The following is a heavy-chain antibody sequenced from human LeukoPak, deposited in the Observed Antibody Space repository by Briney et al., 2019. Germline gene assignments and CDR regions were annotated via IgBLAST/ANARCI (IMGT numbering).Heavy chain of an antibody. CDR1: GYSFTGHY. D-gene: IGHD1-26*01. V-gene: IGHV1-2*02. CDR2: LQPNRGGR. J-gene: IGHJ3*02. CDR3: ARVASSGEGFKTFAFDI. Sequence: ASVKVSCKASGYSFTGHYIHWARQAPGQGLEWMGWLQPNRGGRSYAQKCQGRVGVSRDTSISTDYMDLSMLTSDDTAVYYCARVASSGEGFKTFAFDIWGRGTTVSVSS.